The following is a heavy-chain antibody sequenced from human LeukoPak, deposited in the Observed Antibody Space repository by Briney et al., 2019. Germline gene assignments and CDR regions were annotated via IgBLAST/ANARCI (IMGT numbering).Heavy chain of an antibody. CDR3: ARYSSGWLYFDY. CDR1: GGSFSGYY. J-gene: IGHJ4*02. D-gene: IGHD6-19*01. CDR2: INHSGST. V-gene: IGHV4-34*01. Sequence: SETLSLTCAVYGGSFSGYYWSWIRQPPGKGLEWIGEINHSGSTNYNPSLKSRVTISVDTSKNQFSLKLSSVTAADTAVYYCARYSSGWLYFDYWGQGTLVTVSS.